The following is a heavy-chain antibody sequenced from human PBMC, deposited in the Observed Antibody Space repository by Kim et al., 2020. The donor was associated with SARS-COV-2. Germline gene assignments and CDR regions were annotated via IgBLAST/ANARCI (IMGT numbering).Heavy chain of an antibody. CDR1: GYTFTSYG. CDR3: ERDRSGSLCYIRYYYYGMDV. D-gene: IGHD2-2*02. Sequence: ASVKVSCKASGYTFTSYGISWVRQAPGQGLEWMGWISAYNGNTNYAQKLQGRVTMTTDTSTSTAYMELRSLRSDDTAVYYCERDRSGSLCYIRYYYYGMDVWGQGTTVTVSS. V-gene: IGHV1-18*01. CDR2: ISAYNGNT. J-gene: IGHJ6*02.